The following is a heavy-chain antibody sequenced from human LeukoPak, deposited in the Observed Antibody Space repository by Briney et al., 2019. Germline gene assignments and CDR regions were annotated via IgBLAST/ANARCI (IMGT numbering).Heavy chain of an antibody. CDR3: ARVVDYYDSSGYIDY. V-gene: IGHV3-53*01. CDR1: GFTVSSNY. Sequence: GGSLRLSCAASGFTVSSNYMSWVRQAPGKGLEWVSVIYSGGSTYYADSVKGRFTISRDNSKNTLYLQMNSLRAEDTAVYYCARVVDYYDSSGYIDYWGQGTLVTVSS. J-gene: IGHJ4*02. CDR2: IYSGGST. D-gene: IGHD3-22*01.